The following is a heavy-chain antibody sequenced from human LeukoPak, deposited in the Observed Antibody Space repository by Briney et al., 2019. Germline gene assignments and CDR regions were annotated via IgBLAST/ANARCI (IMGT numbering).Heavy chain of an antibody. CDR2: IKSKTDGGTT. Sequence: PGGSLRLSCAASGFTFSNAWMSWVRQAPGKGLEWVGRIKSKTDGGTTDYAAPVKGRFTISRDDSKNTLYLQMNSLKTEDTAVYYCTTAGSGCSSTSCREYFQHWGQGTLVTVSS. V-gene: IGHV3-15*01. J-gene: IGHJ1*01. CDR3: TTAGSGCSSTSCREYFQH. D-gene: IGHD2-2*01. CDR1: GFTFSNAW.